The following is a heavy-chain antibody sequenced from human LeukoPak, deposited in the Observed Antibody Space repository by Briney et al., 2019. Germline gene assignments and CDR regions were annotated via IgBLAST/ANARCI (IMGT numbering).Heavy chain of an antibody. V-gene: IGHV4-39*01. CDR2: IYYSGNT. J-gene: IGHJ4*02. CDR3: ANGGDSSGYYLNFDC. Sequence: SETLSLTGSVSGASISSSSYYWGWIRQPPGKGLEWIGSIYYSGNTYYSPSLKSRVTISVDTSKSQFSMNLNSVTAADTAVYYCANGGDSSGYYLNFDCWGQGTLVTVSS. CDR1: GASISSSSYY. D-gene: IGHD3-22*01.